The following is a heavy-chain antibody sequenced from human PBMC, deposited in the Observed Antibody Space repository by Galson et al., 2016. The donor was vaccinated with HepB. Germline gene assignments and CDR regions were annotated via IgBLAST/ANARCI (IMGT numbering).Heavy chain of an antibody. CDR2: FHHGGST. D-gene: IGHD2-15*01. Sequence: SETLSLTCAVSGGSISSINWWSWVRQTPGNGLEWIGEFHHGGSTNYNPSLKSRVTMSVDKSKNQFSLKVSSVTAADTALYYCARNIFCLYIRCYGFDYWGQGALVTVSS. V-gene: IGHV4-4*02. CDR3: ARNIFCLYIRCYGFDY. CDR1: GGSISSINW. J-gene: IGHJ4*02.